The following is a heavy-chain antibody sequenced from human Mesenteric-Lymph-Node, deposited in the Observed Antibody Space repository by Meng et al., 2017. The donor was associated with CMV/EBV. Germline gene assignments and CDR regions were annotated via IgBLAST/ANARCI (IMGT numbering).Heavy chain of an antibody. J-gene: IGHJ5*02. V-gene: IGHV4-61*01. CDR2: IFYTGST. CDR3: ARFVGGTTWFDP. Sequence: GSLRLSCTVSGGSVSSDTHYWSWIRQPPGKGLEWIGYIFYTGSTKYNPSLKSRVTISLDTSKNQFSLKLSSVTAADTAFYYCARFVGGTTWFDPWGQGTLVTVSS. D-gene: IGHD1/OR15-1a*01. CDR1: GGSVSSDTHY.